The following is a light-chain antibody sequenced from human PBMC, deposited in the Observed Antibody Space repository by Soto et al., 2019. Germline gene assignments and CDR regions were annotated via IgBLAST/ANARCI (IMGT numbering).Light chain of an antibody. Sequence: QSVLTQPASVSGSPGQSITIPCTGTSSDVGGYNYVSWYQQHPVKAPKLMIYDVTNRPSGVSDRFSGSKSGNTASLTISGLQAEDEADYYCSSYTSSSTPNVFGTGTKV. CDR2: DVT. CDR3: SSYTSSSTPNV. CDR1: SSDVGGYNY. J-gene: IGLJ1*01. V-gene: IGLV2-14*01.